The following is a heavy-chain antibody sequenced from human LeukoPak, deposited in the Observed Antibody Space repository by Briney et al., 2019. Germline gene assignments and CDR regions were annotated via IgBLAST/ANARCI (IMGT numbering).Heavy chain of an antibody. J-gene: IGHJ6*02. CDR3: ARAPNVGAPERYCSGGSCSTKGNYYYYGMDV. CDR2: ISSSGSTI. D-gene: IGHD2-15*01. CDR1: GFTFSDYY. Sequence: GGSLRLSCAASGFTFSDYYMSWIRQAPGKGLEWVSYISSSGSTIYYADSVKGRFTISRDNAKNSLYLQMNSLRAEDTAVYYCARAPNVGAPERYCSGGSCSTKGNYYYYGMDVWGQGTTVTVSS. V-gene: IGHV3-11*01.